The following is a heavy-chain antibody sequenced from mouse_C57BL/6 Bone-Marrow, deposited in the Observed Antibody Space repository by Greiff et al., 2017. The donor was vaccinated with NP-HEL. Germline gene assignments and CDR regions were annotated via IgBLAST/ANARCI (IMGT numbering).Heavy chain of an antibody. CDR1: GYTFTSYW. CDR2: IYPSDSET. CDR3: ARGGVVARDY. J-gene: IGHJ2*01. V-gene: IGHV1-61*01. D-gene: IGHD1-1*01. Sequence: QVQLQQPGAELVRPGSSVKLSCKASGYTFTSYWMDWVKQRPGQGLEWIGNIYPSDSETHYNQKFKDKATLTVDKSSSTAYMQLSSLTSEDSAVYYCARGGVVARDYWGQGTTLTVSS.